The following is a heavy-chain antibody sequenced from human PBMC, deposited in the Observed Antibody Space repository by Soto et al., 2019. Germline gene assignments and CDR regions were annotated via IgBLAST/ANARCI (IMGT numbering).Heavy chain of an antibody. CDR1: GGSISSYY. V-gene: IGHV4-59*01. CDR3: ARRVYDFWSGRGHYFDY. J-gene: IGHJ4*02. CDR2: TYYSGST. D-gene: IGHD3-3*01. Sequence: SETLSLTCTVSGGSISSYYWSWIRQPPGKGLEWIGYTYYSGSTNYNPSLKSRVTISVDTSKNQFSLKLSSVTAADTAVYYCARRVYDFWSGRGHYFDYWGQGTLVTVSS.